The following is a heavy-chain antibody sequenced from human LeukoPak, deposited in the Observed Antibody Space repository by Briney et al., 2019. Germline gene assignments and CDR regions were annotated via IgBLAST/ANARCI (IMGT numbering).Heavy chain of an antibody. V-gene: IGHV4-4*02. J-gene: IGHJ5*02. D-gene: IGHD2-15*01. Sequence: ISAVAGGSISSSNWWSWVRQPPGTGLEWIGQIYHSGSTNYNPSLKSRVTISVDKSKNQFSLRLSSVTAADTAVYYCASLSEYCSSGSCYLGWFDPWGQGTLVTVSS. CDR2: IYHSGST. CDR3: ASLSEYCSSGSCYLGWFDP. CDR1: GGSISSSNW.